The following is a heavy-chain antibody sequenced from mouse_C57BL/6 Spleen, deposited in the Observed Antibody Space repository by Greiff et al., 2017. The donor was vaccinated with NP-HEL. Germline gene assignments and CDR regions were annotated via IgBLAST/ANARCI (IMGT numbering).Heavy chain of an antibody. CDR1: GFTFSDYG. D-gene: IGHD1-1*01. V-gene: IGHV5-17*01. CDR3: ARGPYYGSSYGGYFDV. Sequence: EVQLVESGGGLVKPGGSLKLSCAASGFTFSDYGMHWVRQAPEKGLEWVAYISSGSSTIYYADTVKGRFTISRDNAKNTLFLQMTSLRSEDTAMYYCARGPYYGSSYGGYFDVWGTGTTVTVSS. CDR2: ISSGSSTI. J-gene: IGHJ1*03.